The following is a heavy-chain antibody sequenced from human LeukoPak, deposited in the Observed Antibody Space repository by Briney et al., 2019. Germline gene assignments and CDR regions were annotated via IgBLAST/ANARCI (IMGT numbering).Heavy chain of an antibody. Sequence: GGSLRLSCAASGFTFSSYAMSWVRQAPGKGLEWVSAISGSGGSTYYADSVKGRFTISRDNSKNTLYLQMNSLRAEDTAVYYWAPLGYCSSTSCYGGIDYRGQGTLVTVSS. J-gene: IGHJ4*02. CDR2: ISGSGGST. CDR3: APLGYCSSTSCYGGIDY. V-gene: IGHV3-23*01. CDR1: GFTFSSYA. D-gene: IGHD2-2*01.